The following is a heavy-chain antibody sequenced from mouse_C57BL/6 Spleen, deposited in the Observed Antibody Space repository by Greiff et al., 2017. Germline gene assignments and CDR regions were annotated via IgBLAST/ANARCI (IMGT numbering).Heavy chain of an antibody. J-gene: IGHJ3*01. CDR2: IDPEDGDT. CDR1: GFNIKDYY. V-gene: IGHV14-1*01. Sequence: VQLKQSGAELVRPGASVKLSCTASGFNIKDYYMHWVKQRPEQGLEWIGRIDPEDGDTEYAPKFQGKATMTADTSSNTAYLQLSSLTSEDTAVYYCATEEAYYMRGWFAYWGQGTLVTVS. D-gene: IGHD2-12*01. CDR3: ATEEAYYMRGWFAY.